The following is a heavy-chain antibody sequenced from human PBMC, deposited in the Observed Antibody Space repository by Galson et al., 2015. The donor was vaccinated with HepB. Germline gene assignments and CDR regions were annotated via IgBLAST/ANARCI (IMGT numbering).Heavy chain of an antibody. CDR2: IFWDDDK. Sequence: PALVKPTQTLTLTCTCSGFSVRTNGEGVGWIRQPPGKALEWLALIFWDDDKHFSSSLKSRLTITKDDSKNQVVLTMTNMDPVDTATYYCAHSTGYSGQEFPDIDSWGQGTLVTVSS. CDR3: AHSTGYSGQEFPDIDS. CDR1: GFSVRTNGEG. V-gene: IGHV2-5*02. D-gene: IGHD5-12*01. J-gene: IGHJ4*02.